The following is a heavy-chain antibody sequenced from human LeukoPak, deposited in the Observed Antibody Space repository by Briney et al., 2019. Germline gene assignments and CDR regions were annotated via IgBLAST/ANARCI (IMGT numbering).Heavy chain of an antibody. V-gene: IGHV3-30*02. Sequence: GGSLRLSCAASGFTFSSYGMHWVRQAPGKGLEWVAYIQYDRTNEQYAHSVKGRFRISRGNSKNILYLQMNSLRTEDTAVYYCAKDRCSNGIGCYYYYMDVWGKGTTVTISS. CDR3: AKDRCSNGIGCYYYYMDV. D-gene: IGHD2-8*01. CDR2: IQYDRTNE. CDR1: GFTFSSYG. J-gene: IGHJ6*03.